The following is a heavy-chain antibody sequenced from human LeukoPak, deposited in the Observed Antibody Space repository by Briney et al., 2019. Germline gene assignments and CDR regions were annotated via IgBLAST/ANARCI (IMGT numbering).Heavy chain of an antibody. J-gene: IGHJ6*03. Sequence: GGSLRLSCAASGFTFSSYAMHWVRQAPGKGLEWVAVISYDGSNKYYADSVKGRFTISRDNSKNTLYLQMNSLGAEDTAVYYCARDRGYCSSTSCYLGYYYYYMDVWGKGTTVTVSS. V-gene: IGHV3-30*01. CDR3: ARDRGYCSSTSCYLGYYYYYMDV. CDR1: GFTFSSYA. CDR2: ISYDGSNK. D-gene: IGHD2-2*01.